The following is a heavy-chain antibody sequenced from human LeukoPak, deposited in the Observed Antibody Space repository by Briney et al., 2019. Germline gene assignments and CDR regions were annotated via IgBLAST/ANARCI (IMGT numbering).Heavy chain of an antibody. Sequence: GGSLRLSCVASGFPFSSYWMTWVRQAPGKGLEWVANIKQDGSKKSYVDSVKGRFTISRDNAKNSLYLQMNSLRAEDSAIYYCTRVGYIDEGIDYWGQGTLVTVSS. CDR3: TRVGYIDEGIDY. D-gene: IGHD5-24*01. V-gene: IGHV3-7*04. CDR1: GFPFSSYW. J-gene: IGHJ4*02. CDR2: IKQDGSKK.